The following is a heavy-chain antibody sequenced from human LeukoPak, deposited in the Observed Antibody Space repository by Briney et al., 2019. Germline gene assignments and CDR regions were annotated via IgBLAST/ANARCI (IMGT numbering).Heavy chain of an antibody. CDR2: IKPSGGDT. J-gene: IGHJ3*02. CDR1: RYTFTDYN. Sequence: ASVKVSCKASRYTFTDYNLHWVRQAPGQRLEWMGIIKPSGGDTSYAQTFQGRVFMTRDTSTSTVYMELSSLKSEDTAVYYCARVRDGYNDAYDIWGQGTMVTVSS. CDR3: ARVRDGYNDAYDI. V-gene: IGHV1-46*01. D-gene: IGHD5-24*01.